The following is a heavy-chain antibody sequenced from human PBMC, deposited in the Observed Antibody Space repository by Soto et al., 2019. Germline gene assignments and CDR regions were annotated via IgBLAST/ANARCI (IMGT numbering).Heavy chain of an antibody. CDR2: IYPGDSDT. Sequence: GESLKISCKGSGYSFTSYWIGWVRQMPGKGLEWMGIIYPGDSDTRYSRSFQGQVTISADKSISTAYLQWSSLKASDTAMYYCARKPGGDCSSTSCYAWFDPWGQGTLVTVSS. J-gene: IGHJ5*02. V-gene: IGHV5-51*01. CDR3: ARKPGGDCSSTSCYAWFDP. D-gene: IGHD2-2*01. CDR1: GYSFTSYW.